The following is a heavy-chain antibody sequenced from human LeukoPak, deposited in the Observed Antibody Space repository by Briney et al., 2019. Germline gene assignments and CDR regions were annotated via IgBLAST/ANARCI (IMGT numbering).Heavy chain of an antibody. V-gene: IGHV1-2*06. D-gene: IGHD6-6*01. CDR1: GYTFTSYY. CDR3: ARESSSADAYDF. CDR2: INPNSGAT. Sequence: ASVKVSCKASGYTFTSYYFHWVRQAPGQGLEWMGRINPNSGATNYAPKFQGRVTMTRDTSINTAYMELSRLRSDDTAFYYCARESSSADAYDFWGHGTMVTVSS. J-gene: IGHJ3*01.